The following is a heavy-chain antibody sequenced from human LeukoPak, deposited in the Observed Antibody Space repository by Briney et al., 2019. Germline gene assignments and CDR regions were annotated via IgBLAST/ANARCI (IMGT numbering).Heavy chain of an antibody. D-gene: IGHD3-3*01. CDR1: GFTFSSYW. CDR2: INQPTSER. V-gene: IGHV3-7*01. CDR3: ARRGSASRSGFNV. J-gene: IGHJ3*01. Sequence: PGGSLRLSCAASGFTFSSYWMSWVRQAPGKGLEWVASINQPTSERYYVDSVRGRFTISRDNAKNSLYLQMSSLRAEDTADYYCARRGSASRSGFNVWGQGTMVTVSS.